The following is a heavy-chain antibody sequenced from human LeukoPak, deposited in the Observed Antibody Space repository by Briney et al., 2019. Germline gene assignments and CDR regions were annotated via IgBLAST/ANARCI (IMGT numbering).Heavy chain of an antibody. CDR3: AKDRRLYDILTPFDY. CDR1: GFTFSSYG. V-gene: IGHV3-30*18. CDR2: ISNDAGNY. J-gene: IGHJ4*02. Sequence: GKSLRLSCEASGFTFSSYGMHWVRQAPGKGLEWVALISNDAGNYYYADSVKGRFTISRDNSKNTLYLQMNSLRAEDTAVYFCAKDRRLYDILTPFDYWGQGTLVTVSS. D-gene: IGHD3-9*01.